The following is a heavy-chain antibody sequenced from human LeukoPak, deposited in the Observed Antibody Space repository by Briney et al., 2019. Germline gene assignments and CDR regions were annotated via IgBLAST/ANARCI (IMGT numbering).Heavy chain of an antibody. CDR2: IYYSGST. D-gene: IGHD6-13*01. CDR1: GGSISSGGYY. J-gene: IGHJ4*02. Sequence: PSETLSLTCTVSGGSISSGGYYWGWIRQPPGKGLEWIGSIYYSGSTYYNPSLKSRVTISVDTSKNQFSLKLSSVTAADTAVYYCARGGSSYFDYWGQGTLVTVSS. V-gene: IGHV4-39*07. CDR3: ARGGSSYFDY.